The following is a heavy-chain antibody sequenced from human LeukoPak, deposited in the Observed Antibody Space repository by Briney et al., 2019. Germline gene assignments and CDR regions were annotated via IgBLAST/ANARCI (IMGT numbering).Heavy chain of an antibody. Sequence: PGGSLRLSCAASGFTFSSYEMNWVRQAPGKGLEWVANIRQDGSEKYYVDSVRGRFTISRDNAENSLYLQMSSLRDDDTAVYYCVRSDGSGVWGQGTLVTVSS. CDR3: VRSDGSGV. V-gene: IGHV3-7*01. D-gene: IGHD3-10*01. J-gene: IGHJ4*02. CDR1: GFTFSSYE. CDR2: IRQDGSEK.